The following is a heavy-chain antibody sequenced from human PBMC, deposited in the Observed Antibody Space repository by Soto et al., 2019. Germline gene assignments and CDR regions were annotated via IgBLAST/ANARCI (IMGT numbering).Heavy chain of an antibody. D-gene: IGHD5-12*01. Sequence: GGSLRLSCAASGSTFSSYWMSWVRQAPGKGLEWVANIKQDGSEKYYVDSVKGRFTISRDNAKNSLYLQMNSLRAEDTAVYYCARGPASGPSRDDFDYWGQGTLVTVSS. CDR2: IKQDGSEK. CDR1: GSTFSSYW. V-gene: IGHV3-7*05. J-gene: IGHJ4*02. CDR3: ARGPASGPSRDDFDY.